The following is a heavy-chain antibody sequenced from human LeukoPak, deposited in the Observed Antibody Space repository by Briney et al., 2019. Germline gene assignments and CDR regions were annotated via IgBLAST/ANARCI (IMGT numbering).Heavy chain of an antibody. CDR3: ARGTGYSYGYPYYFDY. Sequence: SVKVSCKASGYTFTSYDINWVRQATGQGLEWMGRIIPILGTANYAQKFQGRVTITADKSTSTAYMELSSLRSEDTAVYYCARGTGYSYGYPYYFDYWGQGTLVTVSS. CDR1: GYTFTSYD. CDR2: IIPILGTA. V-gene: IGHV1-69*04. D-gene: IGHD5-18*01. J-gene: IGHJ4*02.